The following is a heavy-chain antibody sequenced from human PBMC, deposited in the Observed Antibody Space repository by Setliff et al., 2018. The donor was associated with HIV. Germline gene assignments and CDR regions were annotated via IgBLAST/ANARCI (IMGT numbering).Heavy chain of an antibody. CDR3: ARGYSYGYLYYYYYYMDV. D-gene: IGHD5-18*01. J-gene: IGHJ6*03. V-gene: IGHV4-4*08. CDR2: IYTSGST. CDR1: GGSISSYY. Sequence: LSLTCTVSGGSISSYYWSWIRQPPGKGLEWIGYIYTSGSTNYNPSLKSRVTISVDTSKNQFSLKLSSVTAADTAVYYCARGYSYGYLYYYYYYMDVWGKGTTVTVSS.